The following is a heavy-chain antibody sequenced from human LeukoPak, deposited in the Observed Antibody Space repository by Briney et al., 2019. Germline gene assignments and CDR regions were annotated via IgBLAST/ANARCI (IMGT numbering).Heavy chain of an antibody. V-gene: IGHV4-39*01. Sequence: SETLSLTCTVSGGSISSTAYYWDWIRQPPGKGLEWSGSIYYSETTYYNSSIKSRVTISLNTSKNQFSLRLTSVPASDTGVYFWARQVSDYYNYYIDVWGKGATVTVSS. J-gene: IGHJ6*03. D-gene: IGHD5/OR15-5a*01. CDR1: GGSISSTAYY. CDR2: IYYSETT. CDR3: ARQVSDYYNYYIDV.